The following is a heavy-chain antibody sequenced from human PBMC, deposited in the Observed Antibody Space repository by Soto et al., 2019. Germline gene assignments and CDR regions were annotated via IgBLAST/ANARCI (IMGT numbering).Heavy chain of an antibody. CDR3: AKDSHPYCYGYEVDY. CDR1: GFTFSSYG. J-gene: IGHJ4*02. CDR2: ISYDGSNK. D-gene: IGHD5-18*01. Sequence: PGGSLRLSCAASGFTFSSYGMHWVRQAPGKGLEWVAVISYDGSNKYYADSVKGRFTISRDNSKNTLYLQMNSLRAEDTAVYYCAKDSHPYCYGYEVDYWGQGTLVTVSS. V-gene: IGHV3-30*18.